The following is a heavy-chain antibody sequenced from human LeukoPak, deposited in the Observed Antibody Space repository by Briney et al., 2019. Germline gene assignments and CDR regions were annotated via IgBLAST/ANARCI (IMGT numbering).Heavy chain of an antibody. D-gene: IGHD3-16*02. V-gene: IGHV4-61*02. CDR1: GGSITFGSYY. Sequence: SETLSLTCTVSGGSITFGSYYWTWIRQPAGKGLEWIGRIYTSGRTFYNPSLKSRVTISMDTSMNQFSLRLNSVTAAATAVYYCARARVIPASLDDWGQGALVTVSS. J-gene: IGHJ4*02. CDR3: ARARVIPASLDD. CDR2: IYTSGRT.